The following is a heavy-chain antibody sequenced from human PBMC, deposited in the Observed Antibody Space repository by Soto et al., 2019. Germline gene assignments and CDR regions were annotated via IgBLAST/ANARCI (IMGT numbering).Heavy chain of an antibody. Sequence: ASVKVSCKASGYTFTSSGISWVRQAPGQGLEWMGWISAYNGNTNYAQKLQGRVTMTTDTSTSTAYMELRSLRSDDTAVYYCARDPAVGDPFDPWGQGTLVTVSS. V-gene: IGHV1-18*01. CDR3: ARDPAVGDPFDP. CDR2: ISAYNGNT. J-gene: IGHJ5*02. D-gene: IGHD6-19*01. CDR1: GYTFTSSG.